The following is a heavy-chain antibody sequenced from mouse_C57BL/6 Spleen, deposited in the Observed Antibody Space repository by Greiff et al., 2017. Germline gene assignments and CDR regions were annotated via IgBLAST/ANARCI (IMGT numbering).Heavy chain of an antibody. V-gene: IGHV1-50*01. CDR2: IDPSDSYT. CDR3: ARRGPLLFDY. CDR1: GYTFTSYW. Sequence: QVQLQQPGAELVKPGASVKLSCKASGYTFTSYWMQWVKQRPGQGLEWIGEIDPSDSYTNYNQKFKGKAKLTVDTSSSTAYMQLSSLTSGYSAVYYCARRGPLLFDYWGQGTTLTVSS. D-gene: IGHD3-3*01. J-gene: IGHJ2*01.